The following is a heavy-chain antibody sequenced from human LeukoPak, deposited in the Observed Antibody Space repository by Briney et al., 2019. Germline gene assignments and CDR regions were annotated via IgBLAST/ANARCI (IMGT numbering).Heavy chain of an antibody. CDR1: GYTFTSYG. Sequence: ASVKVSCKASGYTFTSYGISWVRQAPGQGLEWMGWISAYNGNTNYAQKLQGRVAMTTDTSTSTAYMELRSLRSDDTAVYYCASFTSYYDFWSGYLLYWGQGTLVTVSS. J-gene: IGHJ4*02. D-gene: IGHD3-3*01. CDR3: ASFTSYYDFWSGYLLY. V-gene: IGHV1-18*01. CDR2: ISAYNGNT.